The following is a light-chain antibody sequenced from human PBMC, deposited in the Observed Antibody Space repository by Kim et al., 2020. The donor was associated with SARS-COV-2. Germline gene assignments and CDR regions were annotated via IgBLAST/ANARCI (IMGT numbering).Light chain of an antibody. V-gene: IGLV7-43*01. CDR3: LLYYGGALPGWV. Sequence: QAVVTQEPSLTVSPGGTVTLTCASSTGAVTSGYYPNWFQQKPGQAPRALIYSKSNKHSWTPARFSGTLLGGKAALTLSGVQPEDEAEYYCLLYYGGALPGWVFGGGTQLTVL. CDR1: TGAVTSGYY. CDR2: SKS. J-gene: IGLJ3*02.